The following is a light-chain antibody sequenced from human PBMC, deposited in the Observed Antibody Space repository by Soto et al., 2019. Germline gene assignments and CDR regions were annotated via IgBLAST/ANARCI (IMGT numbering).Light chain of an antibody. Sequence: DIQMSQSPSSLSASVGDRVTITCRACQRINNYLNWYQQKPGKAPKLLIYAASTLQSGVPSRFSGSGSGTEFTLTISSLQPEDFATYYCQQRKSYPLTFGGGTKV. CDR2: AAS. V-gene: IGKV1-17*01. J-gene: IGKJ4*01. CDR1: QRINNY. CDR3: QQRKSYPLT.